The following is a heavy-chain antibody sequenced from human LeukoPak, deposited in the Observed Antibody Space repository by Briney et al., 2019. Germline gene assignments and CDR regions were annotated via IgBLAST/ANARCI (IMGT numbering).Heavy chain of an antibody. Sequence: RASVKVSCKASGGTFSSYAISGVRQAPGQGLEGMGRIIPIFGIANYVQKFQGRVTITADKSTRTAYMELSSLRSEDTAVYYCARSKVVRAGQRWNWFDPWGQGTLVTVSS. CDR1: GGTFSSYA. D-gene: IGHD2-2*01. V-gene: IGHV1-69*10. CDR3: ARSKVVRAGQRWNWFDP. CDR2: IIPIFGIA. J-gene: IGHJ5*02.